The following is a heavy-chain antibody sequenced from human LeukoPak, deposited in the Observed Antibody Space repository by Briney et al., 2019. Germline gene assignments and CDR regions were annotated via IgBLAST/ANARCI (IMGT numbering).Heavy chain of an antibody. CDR2: MNPNSGNT. Sequence: GASVKVSCKASGYTFTSYDINWVRQATGQGLEWMGWMNPNSGNTGYAQKFQGRVTMTRNTSISTAYMELSSLRSEDTAVYYCARGRPGRFSSSWYWFDPWGQGTLVTVSS. J-gene: IGHJ5*02. V-gene: IGHV1-8*01. CDR3: ARGRPGRFSSSWYWFDP. D-gene: IGHD6-13*01. CDR1: GYTFTSYD.